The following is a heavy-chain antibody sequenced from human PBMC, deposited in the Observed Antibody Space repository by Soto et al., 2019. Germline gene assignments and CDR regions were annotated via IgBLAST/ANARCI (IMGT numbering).Heavy chain of an antibody. J-gene: IGHJ4*02. V-gene: IGHV3-74*01. Sequence: GGSLRLSCAASGFTFSKNAMSWVRQALGKGLEWVSRINRDGTSTSYTDSVKGRFTISRDSAKNTLYLQMSCLRAEDTAVYYCARDPAPIGWYDYWGQGTLVTVSS. D-gene: IGHD6-19*01. CDR3: ARDPAPIGWYDY. CDR2: INRDGTST. CDR1: GFTFSKNA.